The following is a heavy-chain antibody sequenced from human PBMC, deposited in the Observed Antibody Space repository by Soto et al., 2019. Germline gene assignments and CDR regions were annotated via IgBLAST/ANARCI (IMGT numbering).Heavy chain of an antibody. CDR2: VYRTGST. V-gene: IGHV4-59*12. CDR1: DGSISSYY. J-gene: IGHJ4*02. D-gene: IGHD6-13*01. Sequence: TSETLSLTYIVSDGSISSYYWSWIRQPPGKGLEWIGEVYRTGSTNYNPSLESRVIVSVDKSKNQFSLKLTSVTAADTAVYYCARARATIAAAAIFDCWGQGTLVTVSS. CDR3: ARARATIAAAAIFDC.